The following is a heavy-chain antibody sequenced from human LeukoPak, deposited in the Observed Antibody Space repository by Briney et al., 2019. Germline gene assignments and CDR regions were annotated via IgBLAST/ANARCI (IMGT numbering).Heavy chain of an antibody. D-gene: IGHD3-22*01. CDR1: GGSISSSY. CDR2: IYYSGST. J-gene: IGHJ5*02. Sequence: SETLSPTCTVSGGSISSSYWSWIRQPPGKALEWIGYIYYSGSTHYNPSLKSRVTISVDTSKNQFSLKLSSVTAADTAVYYCARRQGYYDSSGYHNWFDPWGQGTLVTVSS. CDR3: ARRQGYYDSSGYHNWFDP. V-gene: IGHV4-59*08.